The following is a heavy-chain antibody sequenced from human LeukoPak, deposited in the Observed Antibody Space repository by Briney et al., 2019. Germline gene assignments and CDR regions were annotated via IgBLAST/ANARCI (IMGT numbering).Heavy chain of an antibody. D-gene: IGHD3-16*01. CDR1: GFTVNNNY. V-gene: IGHV3-53*01. CDR2: LYSGGST. J-gene: IGHJ4*02. Sequence: GGSLRLSCAASGFTVNNNYMSWVRRAPGKGLEWVSVLYSGGSTYYADSVKGRFTISRDNSKNTLYLQMNSLRAEDTAVYYCTYFTFGGVNLLDYWGQGTLVTVSS. CDR3: TYFTFGGVNLLDY.